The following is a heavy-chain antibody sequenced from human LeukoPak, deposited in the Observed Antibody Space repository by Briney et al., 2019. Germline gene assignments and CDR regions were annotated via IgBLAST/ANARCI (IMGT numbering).Heavy chain of an antibody. CDR3: ARKVGYSGIYFDY. V-gene: IGHV3-30*03. CDR2: ISYDESQK. CDR1: GFTFSSYG. D-gene: IGHD1-26*01. Sequence: PGGSRGLSCAASGFTFSSYGIHWVRQAPGKGLEWVAVISYDESQKYYADSVKGRFSISRDNSKNTVDLQMNRLRAEDTATYYCARKVGYSGIYFDYWGQGTLVTVSS. J-gene: IGHJ4*02.